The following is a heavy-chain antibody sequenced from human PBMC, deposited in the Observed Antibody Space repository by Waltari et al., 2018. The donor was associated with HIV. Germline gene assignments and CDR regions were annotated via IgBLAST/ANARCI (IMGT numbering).Heavy chain of an antibody. Sequence: QVQLQESGPGLVKPSETLSLTCTASGVSISGYYWSWLRPPPGQGLEWIGDVSDIGRTHYNPALKSRLTMSLDTSTNQVSLKLTSVIAAETAVYYCARSWFGESGPRGAFDIWGRGTMVTVSS. D-gene: IGHD3-10*01. V-gene: IGHV4-59*01. J-gene: IGHJ3*02. CDR2: VSDIGRT. CDR1: GVSISGYY. CDR3: ARSWFGESGPRGAFDI.